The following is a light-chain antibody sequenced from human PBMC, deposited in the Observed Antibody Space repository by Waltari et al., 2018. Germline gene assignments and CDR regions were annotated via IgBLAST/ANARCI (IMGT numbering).Light chain of an antibody. CDR3: CSYVGGTSWV. J-gene: IGLJ3*02. CDR1: SSEFANFLL. CDR2: EGN. Sequence: QSALTQPASVSGSPGQSISISCTVSSSEFANFLLLSWYQQHPGKAPKVIIYEGNKRPSGLSDRFSGSKSGNTASLTISGLQPDDEADYYCCSYVGGTSWVFGGGTKLTVL. V-gene: IGLV2-23*01.